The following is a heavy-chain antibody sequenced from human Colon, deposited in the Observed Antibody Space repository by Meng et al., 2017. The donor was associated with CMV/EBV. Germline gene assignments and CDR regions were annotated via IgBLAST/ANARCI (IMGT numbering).Heavy chain of an antibody. CDR3: ARGRPGGNHFDY. CDR1: GFIFSRYS. V-gene: IGHV3-48*04. D-gene: IGHD4-23*01. Sequence: GESLKISCEASGFIFSRYSMNWVRQAPGKGLEWVSYISSDTETIKYADSVKGRFTISRDNAKNSLYLQMNNLRAGDTAVYYCARGRPGGNHFDYWGQGTLVTVSS. CDR2: ISSDTETI. J-gene: IGHJ4*02.